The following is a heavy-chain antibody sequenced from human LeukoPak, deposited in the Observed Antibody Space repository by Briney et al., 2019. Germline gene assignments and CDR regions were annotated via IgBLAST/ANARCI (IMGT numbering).Heavy chain of an antibody. CDR1: GFTFSSYG. J-gene: IGHJ4*02. CDR2: ISGSGGST. V-gene: IGHV3-23*01. D-gene: IGHD3-10*01. CDR3: AKGSGGSGSYSKYYFDY. Sequence: SGGSLRLSCAASGFTFSSYGMNWVRKAPGKGLEWVSAISGSGGSTYYADSVKGRFTISRDNSKNTLYLQMNSLRVEDTAVYYCAKGSGGSGSYSKYYFDYWGQGTLVTVSS.